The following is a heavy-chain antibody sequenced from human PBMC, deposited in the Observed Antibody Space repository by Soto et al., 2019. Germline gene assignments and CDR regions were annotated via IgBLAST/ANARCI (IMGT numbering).Heavy chain of an antibody. Sequence: EVQLLEYGGGLVQPGGSLRLSCAASGFTFSNYVMSWVRQAPGKGLEWVSSVSNSGSNTYYAESVKGRVTISRDYSNNTLYLQMNSLRAEDTALYYCARRGRTLPHYSYYMDVWGKGTTVTVSS. V-gene: IGHV3-23*01. CDR2: VSNSGSNT. CDR1: GFTFSNYV. J-gene: IGHJ6*03. CDR3: ARRGRTLPHYSYYMDV.